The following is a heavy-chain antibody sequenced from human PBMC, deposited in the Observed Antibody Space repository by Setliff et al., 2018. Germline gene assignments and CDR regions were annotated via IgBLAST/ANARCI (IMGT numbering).Heavy chain of an antibody. V-gene: IGHV1-18*01. CDR3: ARDSRTTVTYY. CDR2: INPFNGNT. CDR1: GYDFRSHG. Sequence: ASVKVSCKAYGYDFRSHGFTWVRQAPGQGLEWMGWINPFNGNTSYAQKFQGRVTMTRDTSTSTVYMELSSLRSEDTAVYYCARDSRTTVTYYWGQGTLVTVSS. J-gene: IGHJ4*02. D-gene: IGHD4-17*01.